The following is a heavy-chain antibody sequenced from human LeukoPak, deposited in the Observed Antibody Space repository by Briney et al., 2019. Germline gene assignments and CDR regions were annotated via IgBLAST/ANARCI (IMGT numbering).Heavy chain of an antibody. CDR3: VLAPNSNWFDF. CDR2: IHYSGSS. D-gene: IGHD2-8*01. CDR1: GDSISDFY. J-gene: IGHJ4*02. V-gene: IGHV4-59*08. Sequence: PSETLSLTCGVSGDSISDFYWNWIRQSREKGLEWIGNIHYSGSSVYNPSLRSRVSMSIDRSLKQFFLKLTSVTAADTAVYYCVLAPNSNWFDFWGQGILVTVSS.